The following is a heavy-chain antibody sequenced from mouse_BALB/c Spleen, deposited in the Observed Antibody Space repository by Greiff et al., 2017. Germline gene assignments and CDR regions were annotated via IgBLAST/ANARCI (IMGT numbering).Heavy chain of an antibody. CDR2: ISSGGST. J-gene: IGHJ4*01. Sequence: EVKLMESGGGLVKPGGSLKLSCAASGFTFSSYAMSWVRQTPEKRLEWVASISSGGSTYYPDSVKGRFTISRDNARNILYLQMSSLRSEDTAMYYCARDYGNYVEAMDYWGQGTSVTVSS. V-gene: IGHV5-6-5*01. D-gene: IGHD2-1*01. CDR3: ARDYGNYVEAMDY. CDR1: GFTFSSYA.